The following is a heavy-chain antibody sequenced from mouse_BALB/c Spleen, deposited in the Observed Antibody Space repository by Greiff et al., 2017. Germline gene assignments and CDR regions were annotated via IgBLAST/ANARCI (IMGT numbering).Heavy chain of an antibody. D-gene: IGHD2-2*01. CDR3: ARSYGYDERAWFAY. J-gene: IGHJ3*01. V-gene: IGHV5-9-4*01. CDR1: GFTFSSYA. CDR2: ISSGGSYT. Sequence: EVQRVESGGGLVKPGGSLKLSCAASGFTFSSYAMSWVRQSPEKRLEWVAEISSGGSYTYYPDTVTGRFTISRDNAKNTLYLEMSSLRSEDTAMYYCARSYGYDERAWFAYWGQGTLVTVSA.